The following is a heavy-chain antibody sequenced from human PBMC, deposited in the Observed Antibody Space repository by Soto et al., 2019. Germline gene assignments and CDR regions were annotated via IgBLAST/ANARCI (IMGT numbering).Heavy chain of an antibody. CDR3: ATSCDSGFDP. CDR2: IKPDNGDT. D-gene: IGHD3-10*01. CDR1: GYPFSKYG. J-gene: IGHJ5*02. Sequence: QLQLVQSGAEVERPGASVRVSCKAYGYPFSKYGISWIRQAPGQGLEWMGWIKPDNGDTNYAQKFQGRVTMTTDTSSNTAYMELRSLRSDDTAVYYCATSCDSGFDPLGQGTLVSVSS. V-gene: IGHV1-18*04.